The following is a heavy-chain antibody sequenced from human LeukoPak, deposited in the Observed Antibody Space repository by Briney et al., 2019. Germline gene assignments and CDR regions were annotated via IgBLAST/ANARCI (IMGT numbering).Heavy chain of an antibody. CDR1: GFTFSSYS. CDR3: ARAGYSSGWYPTPYDAFDI. CDR2: ISSSSSYI. J-gene: IGHJ3*02. D-gene: IGHD6-19*01. Sequence: GGSLRLSCAASGFTFSSYSMNWVRQAPGKGLEWVSSISSSSSYIYYADSVKGRFTISRDNAKNSLYLQMNSLRAEDMAVYYCARAGYSSGWYPTPYDAFDIWGQGTMVTVSS. V-gene: IGHV3-21*01.